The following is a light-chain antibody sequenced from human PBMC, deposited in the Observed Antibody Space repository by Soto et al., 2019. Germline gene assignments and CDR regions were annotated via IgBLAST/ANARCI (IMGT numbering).Light chain of an antibody. CDR1: QSVSSSY. CDR2: GAS. CDR3: QQYGSSPLWT. J-gene: IGKJ1*01. V-gene: IGKV3-20*01. Sequence: EIVLTQSPGTLSLSPGERATLSCRASQSVSSSYLAWYQQKPGQAPRLLIYGASSRATGIPDRFSGSGSGTVFTLTISRLEPEDFAVYYCQQYGSSPLWTFGQGTKVEIK.